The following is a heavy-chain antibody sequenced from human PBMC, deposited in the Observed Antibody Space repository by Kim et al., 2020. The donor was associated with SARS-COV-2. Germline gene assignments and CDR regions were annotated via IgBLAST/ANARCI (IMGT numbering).Heavy chain of an antibody. CDR2: ISGSGGST. D-gene: IGHD2-2*01. CDR3: AKTPGRYCSSTSCYAGGDY. V-gene: IGHV3-23*01. CDR1: GFTFSSYA. J-gene: IGHJ4*02. Sequence: GGSLRLSCAASGFTFSSYAMSWVRQAPGKGLEWVSAISGSGGSTYYADSVKGRFTISRDNSKNTLYLQMNSLRAEDTAVYYCAKTPGRYCSSTSCYAGGDYWGQGTLVTVSS.